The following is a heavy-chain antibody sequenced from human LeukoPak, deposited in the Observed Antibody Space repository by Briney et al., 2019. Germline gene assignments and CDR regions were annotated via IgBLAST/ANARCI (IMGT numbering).Heavy chain of an antibody. CDR2: INPNSGGT. J-gene: IGHJ5*02. Sequence: ASVKVSCKASGYTFTGYYMHWVRQAPGQGLEWMGWINPNSGGTNYAQKFQGRVTMTRDTSISTAYMELSRLRSDDTAVYYCARSRIAAVNRFDPWGQGTLVTVSS. CDR1: GYTFTGYY. CDR3: ARSRIAAVNRFDP. D-gene: IGHD6-13*01. V-gene: IGHV1-2*02.